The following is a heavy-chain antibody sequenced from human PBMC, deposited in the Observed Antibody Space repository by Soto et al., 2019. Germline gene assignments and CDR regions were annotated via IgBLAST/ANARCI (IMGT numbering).Heavy chain of an antibody. CDR1: GGTFSSYA. J-gene: IGHJ4*02. Sequence: ASVKVSCKASGGTFSSYAISWVRQAPGQGLEWMGGIIPIFGTANYAQKFQGRVTITADKSTSTAYMELSSLRSEDTAVYYCARTRQYSSSSGFDYWGQGTLVTVSS. CDR3: ARTRQYSSSSGFDY. V-gene: IGHV1-69*06. CDR2: IIPIFGTA. D-gene: IGHD6-6*01.